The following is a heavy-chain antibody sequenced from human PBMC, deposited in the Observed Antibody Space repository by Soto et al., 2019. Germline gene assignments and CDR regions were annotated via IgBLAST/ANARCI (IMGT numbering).Heavy chain of an antibody. V-gene: IGHV4-59*01. CDR2: VYYTGST. CDR1: GDSIRDFY. J-gene: IGHJ6*02. D-gene: IGHD2-15*01. Sequence: PLETLSLTCTVSGDSIRDFYWSWIRQPPGKGLEWVGYVYYTGSTNYNPSLKSRVTMSVDTSKNQFSLELTSMTAADAAVYYCARAARGYPLRDYYYGMDVWGQGTTVTVSS. CDR3: ARAARGYPLRDYYYGMDV.